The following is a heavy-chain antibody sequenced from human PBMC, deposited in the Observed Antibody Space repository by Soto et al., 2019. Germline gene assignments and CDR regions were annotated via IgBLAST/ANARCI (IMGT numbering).Heavy chain of an antibody. D-gene: IGHD2-21*02. V-gene: IGHV1-8*01. CDR1: GYTFTSYD. Sequence: QVQLVQSGAEVKKPGASVKVSCKASGYTFTSYDINWVRQATGQGLEWMGWMNPNSGNTGYAQKFQGRVTMTRNTSISTAYMELSSLRSEDTAEYYFARERGDFATVRFDSWGQGTLVTVSS. J-gene: IGHJ5*01. CDR3: ARERGDFATVRFDS. CDR2: MNPNSGNT.